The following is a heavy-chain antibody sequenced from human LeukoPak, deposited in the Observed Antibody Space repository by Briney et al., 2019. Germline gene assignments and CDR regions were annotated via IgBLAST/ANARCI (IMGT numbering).Heavy chain of an antibody. D-gene: IGHD5-18*01. J-gene: IGHJ4*02. CDR2: ISAYNGNT. Sequence: ASVKVSCKASGYTFTSYGISWVRQAPGQGLEWMGWISAYNGNTNYAQKLQGRVTMTTDTSTSTAYMELRSLRSDDTVVYYCARDTAMVTAFDYWGQGTLVTVSS. V-gene: IGHV1-18*01. CDR3: ARDTAMVTAFDY. CDR1: GYTFTSYG.